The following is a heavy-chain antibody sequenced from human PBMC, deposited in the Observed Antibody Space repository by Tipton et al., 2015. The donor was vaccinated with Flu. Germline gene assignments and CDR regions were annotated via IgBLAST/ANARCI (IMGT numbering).Heavy chain of an antibody. Sequence: QLVQPGAEVKKPGASVKVSCKASGYTFTGYYMHWVRQAPGQGLEWMGWINPNSGGTNYAQKFQGRVTMTRDTSISTAYMELSRLRSDDTAVYYCARVRVRPDPHYYGMDVWGQGTTVTVSS. D-gene: IGHD4/OR15-4a*01. CDR1: GYTFTGYY. CDR3: ARVRVRPDPHYYGMDV. V-gene: IGHV1-2*02. CDR2: INPNSGGT. J-gene: IGHJ6*02.